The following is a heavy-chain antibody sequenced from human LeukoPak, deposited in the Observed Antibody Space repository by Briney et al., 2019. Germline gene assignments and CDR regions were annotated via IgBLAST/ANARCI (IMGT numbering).Heavy chain of an antibody. V-gene: IGHV3-33*01. Sequence: GGSLRLFCAASGFTFSSYGMHWVRPAPGKGLEWVAVIWYDGSNKYYADSVKGRFTISRDNSKNTLYLQMNSLRAEDTAVYYCARGVGSGYFDYWGQGTLVTVSS. CDR1: GFTFSSYG. CDR2: IWYDGSNK. J-gene: IGHJ4*02. D-gene: IGHD2-8*02. CDR3: ARGVGSGYFDY.